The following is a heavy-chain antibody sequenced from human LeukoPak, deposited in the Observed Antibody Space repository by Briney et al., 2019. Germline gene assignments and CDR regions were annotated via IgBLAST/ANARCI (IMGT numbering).Heavy chain of an antibody. CDR1: GFSFSNYV. J-gene: IGHJ4*02. D-gene: IGHD2-2*01. CDR3: GKGGGKGVVVSAAPLDY. V-gene: IGHV3-23*01. Sequence: GGSLRLSCAASGFSFSNYVMSWVRQAPGKGLEWVSAVSGSGGTTYYANSVMGRFTISRDNSKTTLYLQMSGLRAEDTARYYLGKGGGKGVVVSAAPLDYWGQGTLVTVSS. CDR2: VSGSGGTT.